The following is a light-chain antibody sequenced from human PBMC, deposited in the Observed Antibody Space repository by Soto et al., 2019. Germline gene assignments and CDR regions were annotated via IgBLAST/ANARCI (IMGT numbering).Light chain of an antibody. V-gene: IGKV3-15*01. CDR2: SAS. J-gene: IGKJ2*01. CDR3: QQYGSSLYT. Sequence: EIVMTQSPATLSVSPGERATLSCRASQSVSSDLAWYHQKPGQAPRLLIYSASTRATGIPARFSGSGSGTEFTLTINSLQSEDFAVYYCQQYGSSLYTFGQGTKLEIK. CDR1: QSVSSD.